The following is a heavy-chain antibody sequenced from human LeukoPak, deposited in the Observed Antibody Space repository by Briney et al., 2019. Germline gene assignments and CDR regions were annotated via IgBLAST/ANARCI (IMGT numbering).Heavy chain of an antibody. CDR1: GFTFSSYA. Sequence: GGSLRLSCAASGFTFSSYAMSWVRQAPGKGLEWVSAISGSGGSTYYADSVKGRFTISRDNSKNTLYLQMNSLRAEDTAVYYCACSTDIVVVPAAIGRRYYYYGMDVWAQGTTVTVSS. D-gene: IGHD2-2*01. V-gene: IGHV3-23*01. CDR2: ISGSGGST. CDR3: ACSTDIVVVPAAIGRRYYYYGMDV. J-gene: IGHJ6*02.